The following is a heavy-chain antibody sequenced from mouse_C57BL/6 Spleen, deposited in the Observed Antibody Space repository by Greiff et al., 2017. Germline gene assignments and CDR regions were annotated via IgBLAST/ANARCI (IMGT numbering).Heavy chain of an antibody. V-gene: IGHV1-22*01. J-gene: IGHJ3*01. D-gene: IGHD2-4*01. Sequence: EVQLQQSGPELVKPGASVKMSCKASGYTFTDYNMHWVKQSHGKSLEWIGYINPNNGGTSYNQKFKGKATLTVNKSSSTAYMELRSLTSEDSAVYYCSSAYDYDSWFAYWGQGTLVTVSA. CDR3: SSAYDYDSWFAY. CDR1: GYTFTDYN. CDR2: INPNNGGT.